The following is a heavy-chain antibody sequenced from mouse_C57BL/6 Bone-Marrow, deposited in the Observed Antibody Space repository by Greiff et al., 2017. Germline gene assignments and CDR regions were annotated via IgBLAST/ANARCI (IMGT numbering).Heavy chain of an antibody. D-gene: IGHD2-5*01. CDR3: ARERSYYSNYDFDY. Sequence: QVQLQQPGAELVMPGASVKLSCKASGYTFTSYWMHWVKQRPGQGLEWIGEIDPSDSYTNYNQKFKGKSTLTVDKSSSTAYMQLSSLTSEDSAVYYCARERSYYSNYDFDYWGKGTTLTVSS. J-gene: IGHJ2*01. CDR2: IDPSDSYT. CDR1: GYTFTSYW. V-gene: IGHV1-69*01.